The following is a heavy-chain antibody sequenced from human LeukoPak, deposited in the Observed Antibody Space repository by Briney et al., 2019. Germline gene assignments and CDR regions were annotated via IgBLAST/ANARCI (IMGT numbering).Heavy chain of an antibody. Sequence: NPSETLSLTCAVYGGSFSGYYWSWIRQPPGKGLEWIGEINHSGSTNYNPSLKSRVTISVDTSKNQFSLKLSSVTAADTAVYYCARRYCSSTSCYASQYYYYYYYMDVWGKGTTVTVSS. CDR2: INHSGST. D-gene: IGHD2-2*01. J-gene: IGHJ6*03. CDR3: ARRYCSSTSCYASQYYYYYYYMDV. CDR1: GGSFSGYY. V-gene: IGHV4-34*01.